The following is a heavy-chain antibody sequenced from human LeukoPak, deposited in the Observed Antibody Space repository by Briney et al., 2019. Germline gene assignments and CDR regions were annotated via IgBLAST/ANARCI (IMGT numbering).Heavy chain of an antibody. CDR3: VRGEGDCTNGVCYFDN. J-gene: IGHJ4*02. Sequence: GSLRLSCAASGFPFNNYWMHWVRQGPGKGQVWVSGINSDGNNTKYADSVKGRFTISRDNAKNTVYLQMNCLRVEDTAMYYCVRGEGDCTNGVCYFDNWGQGTLVTVSS. CDR1: GFPFNNYW. V-gene: IGHV3-74*01. CDR2: INSDGNNT. D-gene: IGHD2-8*01.